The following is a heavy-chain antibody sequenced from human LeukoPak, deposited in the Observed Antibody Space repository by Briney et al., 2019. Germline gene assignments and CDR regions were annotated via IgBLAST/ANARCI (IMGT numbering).Heavy chain of an antibody. J-gene: IGHJ6*03. CDR3: ASLPTTVTNPYYYYYYMDV. V-gene: IGHV1-69*13. CDR1: GDTGTFSSFA. CDR2: IIPIFGTA. D-gene: IGHD4-17*01. Sequence: ASVKVSCKASGDTGTFSSFAINWLRQAPGQGLEWMGGIIPIFGTANYAQKFQGRVTITADESTSTAYMELSSLRSEDTAVYYCASLPTTVTNPYYYYYYMDVWGKGTTVTISS.